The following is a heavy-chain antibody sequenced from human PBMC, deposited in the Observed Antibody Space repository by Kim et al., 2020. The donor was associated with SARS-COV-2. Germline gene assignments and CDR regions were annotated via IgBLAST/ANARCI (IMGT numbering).Heavy chain of an antibody. Sequence: ASVKVSCKASGYTFTGYYMHWVRQAPGQGLEWMGWINPNSGGTNYAQKFQGWVTMTRDTSISTAYMELSRLRSDDTAVYYCARDLGSSWYTAGFDYWGQGTLVTVSS. CDR3: ARDLGSSWYTAGFDY. V-gene: IGHV1-2*04. CDR1: GYTFTGYY. J-gene: IGHJ4*02. D-gene: IGHD6-13*01. CDR2: INPNSGGT.